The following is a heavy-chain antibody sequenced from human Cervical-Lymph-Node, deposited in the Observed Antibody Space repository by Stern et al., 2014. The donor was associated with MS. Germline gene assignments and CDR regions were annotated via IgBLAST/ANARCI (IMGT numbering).Heavy chain of an antibody. CDR1: GFSLSTSGMC. D-gene: IGHD5-24*01. Sequence: QVTLRESGPALVKPTQTLTLTCTFSGFSLSTSGMCVSWIRQPPGKALEWLARIDWDDDKYYSTSLKTRLTISKDTSKNQVVLTMTNMDPVDTATYYCARTSRDGYNSYYFDYWGQGTLVTLSS. CDR2: IDWDDDK. V-gene: IGHV2-70*15. CDR3: ARTSRDGYNSYYFDY. J-gene: IGHJ4*02.